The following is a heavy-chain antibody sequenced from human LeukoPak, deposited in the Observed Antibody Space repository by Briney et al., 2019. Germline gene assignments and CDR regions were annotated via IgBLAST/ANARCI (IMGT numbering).Heavy chain of an antibody. Sequence: GAPLQISCKGSGSIFSNYWIGWVRQLPGKGLEWMGFIYAGDSNTRYSPSFQGQVTISVDKSISTAYLQWSSLKASDTAMYYCAVGYSGYDFHAFDIWGQGTMVTVSS. D-gene: IGHD5-12*01. CDR1: GSIFSNYW. CDR2: IYAGDSNT. V-gene: IGHV5-51*01. J-gene: IGHJ3*02. CDR3: AVGYSGYDFHAFDI.